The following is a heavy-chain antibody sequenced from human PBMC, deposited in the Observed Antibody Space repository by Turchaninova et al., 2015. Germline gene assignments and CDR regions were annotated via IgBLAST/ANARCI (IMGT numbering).Heavy chain of an antibody. J-gene: IGHJ4*02. Sequence: QVQLVQSGAEVKKPGASVKVSCKASGYTFTTYYMHWVRQAPGQGLAWMRMINPSGGRTSNEQKFQGRVTRTRDTSTSTVYMELSSRRSEDTAMYYWARDGSGWAPFDYWGQGTLVTVSS. CDR1: GYTFTTYY. CDR2: INPSGGRT. V-gene: IGHV1-46*01. D-gene: IGHD6-19*01. CDR3: ARDGSGWAPFDY.